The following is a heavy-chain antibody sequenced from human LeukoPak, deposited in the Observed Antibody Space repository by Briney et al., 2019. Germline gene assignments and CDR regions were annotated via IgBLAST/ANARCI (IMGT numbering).Heavy chain of an antibody. V-gene: IGHV1-69*13. CDR3: AGEGIVVVPAAIYHDAFDI. CDR2: IIPIFGTA. D-gene: IGHD2-2*01. Sequence: ASVKVSCKASGGTFSSYAISWVRQAPGQGLEWMGGIIPIFGTANYAQKFQGRVTITADESTSTAYMELSSLRSEDTAVYYCAGEGIVVVPAAIYHDAFDIWGQGTMVTVSS. J-gene: IGHJ3*02. CDR1: GGTFSSYA.